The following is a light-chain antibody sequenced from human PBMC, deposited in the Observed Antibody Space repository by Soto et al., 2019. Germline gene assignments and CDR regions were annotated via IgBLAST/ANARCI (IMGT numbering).Light chain of an antibody. CDR2: AAS. CDR1: QGIRNY. V-gene: IGKV1-17*03. CDR3: LQHNSYPLT. Sequence: DIQMTQSPSAMSASVGDRVTITCRASQGIRNYLAWFQQKPGKVPKRQIYAASSLESGVPSRFSGSGSGTEFTLAISSLQPEDFATYYCLQHNSYPLTFGGGTKVDIK. J-gene: IGKJ4*01.